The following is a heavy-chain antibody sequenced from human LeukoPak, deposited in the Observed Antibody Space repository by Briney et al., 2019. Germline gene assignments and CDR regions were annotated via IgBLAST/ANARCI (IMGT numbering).Heavy chain of an antibody. J-gene: IGHJ4*02. Sequence: PSETLSLTCAVYGGSFSGYYWSWIRQPPGKGLEWIGEINHSGSTNYNPSLKSRVTISVDTSKNQFSLKLSSVTAADTAVYYCARGFSSGHDYWGQGTLVTVSS. CDR1: GGSFSGYY. CDR3: ARGFSSGHDY. V-gene: IGHV4-34*01. D-gene: IGHD3-22*01. CDR2: INHSGST.